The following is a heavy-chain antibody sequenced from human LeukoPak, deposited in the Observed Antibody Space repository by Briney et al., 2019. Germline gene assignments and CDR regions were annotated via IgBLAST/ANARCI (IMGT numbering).Heavy chain of an antibody. CDR3: ARWRDSGYDYPTYFDY. V-gene: IGHV5-51*01. CDR2: IYPGDSTT. D-gene: IGHD5-12*01. CDR1: GYNFPNYW. Sequence: GESLKISCKGSGYNFPNYWIGWVRQMPGKGLEWLGIIYPGDSTTRYSPSFQGQVTVSADKSISTAYLQWSSLKASDTAMYYCARWRDSGYDYPTYFDYWGQGTLVTVSS. J-gene: IGHJ4*02.